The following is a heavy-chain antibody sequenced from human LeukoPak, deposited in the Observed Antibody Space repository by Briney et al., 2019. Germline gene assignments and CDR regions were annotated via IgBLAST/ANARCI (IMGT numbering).Heavy chain of an antibody. CDR1: GGTFSTYA. D-gene: IGHD3-3*01. J-gene: IGHJ5*02. V-gene: IGHV1-69*10. CDR3: ARGLEWLTRRHTWFDP. CDR2: ITPILGTA. Sequence: ASVKVSCKASGGTFSTYAISWVRQAPGQGLEWMGGITPILGTANYAQKFQGRVTINPDQSTSTAYMELRSLRSDDTAVYYCARGLEWLTRRHTWFDPWGQGTLVTVSS.